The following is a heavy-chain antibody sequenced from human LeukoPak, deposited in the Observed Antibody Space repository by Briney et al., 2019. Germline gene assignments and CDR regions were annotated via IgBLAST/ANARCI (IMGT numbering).Heavy chain of an antibody. V-gene: IGHV3-30-3*01. CDR1: GFTFSSYA. Sequence: GGSLRLSCAASGFTFSSYAMHWVRQAPGKGLEWVAVISYDGSNKYYADSVKGRFTISRDNSKNTLYLQINSLRAEDTAVYYCATQQAVGLLAYWGQGTLVTVSS. CDR2: ISYDGSNK. CDR3: ATQQAVGLLAY. D-gene: IGHD6-13*01. J-gene: IGHJ4*02.